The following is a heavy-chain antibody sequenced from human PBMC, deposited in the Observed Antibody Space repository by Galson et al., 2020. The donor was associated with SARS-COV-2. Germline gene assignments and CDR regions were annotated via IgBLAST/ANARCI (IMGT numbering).Heavy chain of an antibody. D-gene: IGHD6-13*01. V-gene: IGHV1-18*01. CDR3: ALTFSSSWYGGFDY. CDR1: GYTFTSYG. Sequence: ASVKVSCQASGYTFTSYGISWVRQAPGQGLEWMGWISAYNGNTNYAQKLQGRVTMTTDTSTSTAYMELRSLRSDDTAVYYCALTFSSSWYGGFDYWGQGTLVTVSS. CDR2: ISAYNGNT. J-gene: IGHJ4*02.